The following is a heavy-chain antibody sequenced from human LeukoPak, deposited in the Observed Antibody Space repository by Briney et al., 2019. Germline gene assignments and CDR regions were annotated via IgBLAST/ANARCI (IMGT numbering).Heavy chain of an antibody. V-gene: IGHV3-21*04. CDR3: AKGGWGRHGFGEFSPFDY. CDR1: GSTFSSYW. Sequence: GGSLRLSCAASGSTFSSYWMTWVRQAPGKGLEWVSSISSSSSYIYYADSVKGRFTISRDNAKNSLYLQMNSLRAEDTALYYCAKGGWGRHGFGEFSPFDYWGQGTLVTVSS. J-gene: IGHJ4*02. CDR2: ISSSSSYI. D-gene: IGHD3-10*01.